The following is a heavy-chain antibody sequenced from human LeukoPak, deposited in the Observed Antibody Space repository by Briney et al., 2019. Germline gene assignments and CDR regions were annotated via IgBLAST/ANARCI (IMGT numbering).Heavy chain of an antibody. D-gene: IGHD4-17*01. Sequence: PSETLSLTCTVSGGSMSNYYWSRIRQPAGKGLEWIGRIYSTGSTNYNPSLKSRVTMSVDMSKNQFSLKLNSVTAADTAVYYCTRVMTTVNVFDIWGQGTMVTVSS. CDR3: TRVMTTVNVFDI. V-gene: IGHV4-4*07. J-gene: IGHJ3*02. CDR1: GGSMSNYY. CDR2: IYSTGST.